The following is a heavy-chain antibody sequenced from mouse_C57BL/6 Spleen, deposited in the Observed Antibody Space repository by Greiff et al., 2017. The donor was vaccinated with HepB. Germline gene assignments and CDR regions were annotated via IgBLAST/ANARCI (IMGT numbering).Heavy chain of an antibody. V-gene: IGHV1-64*01. CDR3: ARPGDYDEGYAMDY. Sequence: QVQLQQPGAELVKPGASVKLSCKASGYTFTSYWMHWVKQRPGQGLEWIGMIHPNSGSTNYNEKFKSKATLTVDKSSSTAYMQLSCLTSEDSAVYYCARPGDYDEGYAMDYWGQGTSVTVSS. CDR1: GYTFTSYW. D-gene: IGHD2-4*01. CDR2: IHPNSGST. J-gene: IGHJ4*01.